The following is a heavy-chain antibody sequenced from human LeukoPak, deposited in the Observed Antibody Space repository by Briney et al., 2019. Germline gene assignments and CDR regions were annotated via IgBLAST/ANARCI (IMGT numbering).Heavy chain of an antibody. CDR1: GFTFSSYS. CDR3: ARDLGFTMVRGADVVY. CDR2: ISSSSSYI. V-gene: IGHV3-21*01. D-gene: IGHD3-10*01. Sequence: PGGSLRLSCAASGFTFSSYSMNWVRQAPGKGLEWVSSISSSSSYIYYAYSVNGRFTISRDNAKNSLYLQMNSLRAEDTAVYYCARDLGFTMVRGADVVYWGQGTLVTVSS. J-gene: IGHJ4*02.